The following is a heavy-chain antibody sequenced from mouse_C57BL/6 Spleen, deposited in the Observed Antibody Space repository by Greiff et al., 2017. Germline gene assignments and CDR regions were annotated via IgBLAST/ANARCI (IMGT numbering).Heavy chain of an antibody. Sequence: VQLQQPGAELVRPGSSVKLSCKASGYTFTSYWMHWVKQRPIQGLEWIGNIDPSDSETHYNQKFKDKATLTVDKSSSTAYMQLSSLTSEDSAVYDCERGKVTTDYFDYWGQGTTLTVSS. CDR3: ERGKVTTDYFDY. D-gene: IGHD2-12*01. V-gene: IGHV1-52*01. CDR2: IDPSDSET. J-gene: IGHJ2*01. CDR1: GYTFTSYW.